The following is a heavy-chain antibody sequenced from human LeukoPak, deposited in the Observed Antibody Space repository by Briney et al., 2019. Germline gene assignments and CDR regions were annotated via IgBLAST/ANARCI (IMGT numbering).Heavy chain of an antibody. CDR3: ASLVVVATTPHLGR. CDR2: IYYSGST. CDR1: GGSISSSSFY. Sequence: SETLSLTCTVSGGSISSSSFYWGWIRQPPGKGLEWIGIIYYSGSTYYNPSLKSRVTISVDTSKNQFSLKLNSVTAADTAVYYCASLVVVATTPHLGRWGQGTLVTVSS. D-gene: IGHD2-15*01. V-gene: IGHV4-39*01. J-gene: IGHJ4*02.